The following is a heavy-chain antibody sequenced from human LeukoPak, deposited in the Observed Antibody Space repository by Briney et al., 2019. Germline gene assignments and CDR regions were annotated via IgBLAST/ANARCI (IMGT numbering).Heavy chain of an antibody. D-gene: IGHD5-18*01. Sequence: ASVKVSCKASGYTFTSYDINWVRQGTGQGLEWMGWMNPNSGNTGYAQKFQGRVTMTRNTSISTAYMGLSSVRSEDTAAYYCARGRPWIQLWFPFYYYGMDVWGQGTTVTVSS. CDR2: MNPNSGNT. J-gene: IGHJ6*02. CDR1: GYTFTSYD. V-gene: IGHV1-8*01. CDR3: ARGRPWIQLWFPFYYYGMDV.